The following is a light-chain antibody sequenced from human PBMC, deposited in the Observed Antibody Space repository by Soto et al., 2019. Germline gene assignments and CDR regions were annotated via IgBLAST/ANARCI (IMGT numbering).Light chain of an antibody. J-gene: IGLJ3*02. CDR2: ANN. CDR1: SSNIGDNT. CDR3: AAWDDTLSGWV. Sequence: QSVLTQPPSASGTPGQRVAISCSGSSSNIGDNTVHWYQQLPGTAPKLLMYANNQRPSGVPDRVSGSKSGTSASLAISGLRSEDEADYYCAAWDDTLSGWVFGGGTKLTVL. V-gene: IGLV1-47*02.